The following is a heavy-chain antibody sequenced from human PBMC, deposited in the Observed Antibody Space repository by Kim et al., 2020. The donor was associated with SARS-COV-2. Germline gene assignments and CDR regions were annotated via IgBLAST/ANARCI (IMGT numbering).Heavy chain of an antibody. J-gene: IGHJ4*02. V-gene: IGHV1-24*01. CDR2: FDPEDGET. Sequence: ASVKVSCKVSGYTLTELSMHWVRQAPGKGLEWMGGFDPEDGETIYAQKFQGRVTMTEDTSTDTAYMELSSLRSEDTAVYYCATESLRNWNYHNLGYYFDYWGQGTLVTVSS. CDR1: GYTLTELS. CDR3: ATESLRNWNYHNLGYYFDY. D-gene: IGHD1-7*01.